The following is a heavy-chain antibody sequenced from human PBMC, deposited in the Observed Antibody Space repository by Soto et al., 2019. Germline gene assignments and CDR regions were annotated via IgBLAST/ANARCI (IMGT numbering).Heavy chain of an antibody. Sequence: SETLSLTCTVSGGSISSGDYYWSWIRQPPGKGLEWIGYIYYSGSTYYNPSLKSRVTISVDTSKNQFSLKLSSVTAADTAVYYCARYPWPDYGGNSEAYWGQGTLVTVSS. CDR3: ARYPWPDYGGNSEAY. D-gene: IGHD4-17*01. CDR2: IYYSGST. CDR1: GGSISSGDYY. J-gene: IGHJ4*02. V-gene: IGHV4-30-4*01.